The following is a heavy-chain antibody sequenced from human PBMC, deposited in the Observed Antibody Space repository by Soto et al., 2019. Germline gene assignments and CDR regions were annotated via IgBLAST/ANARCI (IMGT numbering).Heavy chain of an antibody. J-gene: IGHJ6*02. CDR2: ISGSGSST. CDR3: AKGSVGMDV. V-gene: IGHV3-23*01. Sequence: PGGSLRLSCAASGFTFSSYAMSWVRQAPGKGLEWVSAISGSGSSTYYADSVKGRFTISRDNSENTLYLQMNSLRVEDTAIYYCAKGSVGMDVWGQGTTVTVSS. CDR1: GFTFSSYA.